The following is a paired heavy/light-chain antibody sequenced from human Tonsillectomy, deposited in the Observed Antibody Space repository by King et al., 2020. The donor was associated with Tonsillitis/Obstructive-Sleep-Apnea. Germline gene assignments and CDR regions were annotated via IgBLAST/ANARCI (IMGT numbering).Light chain of an antibody. CDR2: AAS. CDR1: QGISNW. Sequence: DIQMTQSPSSVSASVGDRVTITCRASQGISNWLAWYQQKPGKAPTLLIVAASSLQSGVPSRFSGSGSGTDFTLTISSLQPEDFATYFCQQANSLPFTFGPGTKVDFK. V-gene: IGKV1-12*01. J-gene: IGKJ3*01. CDR3: QQANSLPFT.
Heavy chain of an antibody. V-gene: IGHV3-9*01. D-gene: IGHD6-13*01. CDR2: ISFNSGAI. CDR3: AKDTRGWVSSPNWFDS. Sequence: EVQLVESGGGLLQPGRSLRLSCVVSGFKFDKFAMHWVRQVPGKGLEWVSGISFNSGAIAYGDSVKGRFTISRDNAKDTLYLQMNSVRTEDTALYYCAKDTRGWVSSPNWFDSWGQGTLVTVSS. CDR1: GFKFDKFA. J-gene: IGHJ5*01.